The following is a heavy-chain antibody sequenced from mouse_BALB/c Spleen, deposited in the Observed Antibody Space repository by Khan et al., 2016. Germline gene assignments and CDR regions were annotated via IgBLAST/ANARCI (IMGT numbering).Heavy chain of an antibody. V-gene: IGHV1-9*01. J-gene: IGHJ2*01. CDR3: ARYDYDYFDY. D-gene: IGHD2-4*01. Sequence: QVRLQQSGTELMKPGASVKISCKATGYTFSNYWIEWIKQRPGHGLEWIGEILPGSGSTHYNEKFKCQATFTADTSSNTAYMQLSSLTSEDSAVYYCARYDYDYFDYWGQGTTLTVSS. CDR1: GYTFSNYW. CDR2: ILPGSGST.